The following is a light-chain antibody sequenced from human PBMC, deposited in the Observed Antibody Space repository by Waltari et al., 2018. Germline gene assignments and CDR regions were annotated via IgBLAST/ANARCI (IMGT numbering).Light chain of an antibody. CDR1: SSNLGSNY. CDR3: ASWDDSHYV. V-gene: IGLV1-47*01. J-gene: IGLJ1*01. Sequence: QSVLTQPPSASETPGQRVIISCSGSSSNLGSNYLYWYQQLPGTAPNLLIYRHNQRPSGGPDRFSASKSGTSASLAVSGLRSEDEAVYYCASWDDSHYVFGTGTQVTVL. CDR2: RHN.